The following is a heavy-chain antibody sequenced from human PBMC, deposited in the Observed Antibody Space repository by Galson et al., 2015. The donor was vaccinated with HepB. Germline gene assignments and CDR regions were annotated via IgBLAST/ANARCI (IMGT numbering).Heavy chain of an antibody. CDR1: GGSINSDGHY. Sequence: TLSLTCTVSGGSINSDGHYWSWIRQHPGKGLEWIGYIHYSGSTYYNPSLKSRVIISVDTSKNQFSLKLSSVTAADTAVYYCARDGGGYCSGGTCHYYYYGMDAWGQGTTVTVSS. D-gene: IGHD2-15*01. J-gene: IGHJ6*02. V-gene: IGHV4-31*03. CDR3: ARDGGGYCSGGTCHYYYYGMDA. CDR2: IHYSGST.